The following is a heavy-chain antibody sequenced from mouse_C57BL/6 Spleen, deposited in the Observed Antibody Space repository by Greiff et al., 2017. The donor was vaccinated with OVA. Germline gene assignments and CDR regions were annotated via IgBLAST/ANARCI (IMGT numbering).Heavy chain of an antibody. D-gene: IGHD1-3*01. Sequence: QVHLQQSGAELVKPGASVKLSCKASGYTFTSYWMHWVKQRPGQGLEWIGMIHPNSGRTNYNEKFKSKSTLTVDKSSSTAYMQLSSLTSGNSAVYYCASDDSGWFAYWGQGTLVTVSA. V-gene: IGHV1-64*01. CDR1: GYTFTSYW. CDR3: ASDDSGWFAY. CDR2: IHPNSGRT. J-gene: IGHJ3*01.